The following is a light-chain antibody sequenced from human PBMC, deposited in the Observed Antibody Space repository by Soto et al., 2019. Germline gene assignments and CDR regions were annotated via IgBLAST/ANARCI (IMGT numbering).Light chain of an antibody. J-gene: IGKJ2*01. Sequence: IQLTQSPSSLSASVGDRVTLTCRGSQDINKFLAWFQQTPGKAPKLLVYSASTLHSGVPSRFSGSGSGTDFALTISSLQPEDFATYYCQQLKTYPYTFGQGTRLDIK. CDR1: QDINKF. CDR2: SAS. CDR3: QQLKTYPYT. V-gene: IGKV1-9*01.